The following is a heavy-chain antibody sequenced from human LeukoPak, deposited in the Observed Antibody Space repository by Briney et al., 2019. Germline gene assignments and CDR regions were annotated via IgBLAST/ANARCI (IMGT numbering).Heavy chain of an antibody. CDR2: ISTDGYTT. J-gene: IGHJ4*02. V-gene: IGHV3-74*01. D-gene: IGHD3-16*01. Sequence: GGSLRLSCAASGLAFSAYKMHWVRQAPRKGLVWVSRISTDGYTTDYADFVQGRFTASRDNTKNTWSLQINSLRAEDTALYYCAKGLIYFDYWGQGTLVTVSS. CDR1: GLAFSAYK. CDR3: AKGLIYFDY.